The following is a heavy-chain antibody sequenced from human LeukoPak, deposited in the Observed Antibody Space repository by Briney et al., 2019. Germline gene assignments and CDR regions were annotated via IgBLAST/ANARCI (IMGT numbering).Heavy chain of an antibody. J-gene: IGHJ2*01. CDR1: GGSISSYY. CDR2: IYYLGST. CDR3: ARDRPGSYWYFDL. V-gene: IGHV4-59*01. D-gene: IGHD3-10*01. Sequence: SETLSLTCTVSGGSISSYYWSWIRQPPGKGLEWVGHIYYLGSTNYNPSLKSRVAISIDTSKNYFSLKLNSVIAADTAVYYCARDRPGSYWYFDLWGRGTLVTVSS.